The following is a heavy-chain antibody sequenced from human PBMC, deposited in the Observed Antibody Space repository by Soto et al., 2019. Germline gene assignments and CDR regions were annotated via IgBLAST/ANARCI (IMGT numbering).Heavy chain of an antibody. V-gene: IGHV1-18*01. D-gene: IGHD6-13*01. CDR1: GYTFTSYG. CDR3: ARGADDSSQRRYYYYMDV. Sequence: ASVKVSCKASGYTFTSYGISWVRQAPGQGLEWMGWISAYNGNTNYAQKLQGRVTMTTDTSTSTAYMELRSLRSDDTAVYYCARGADDSSQRRYYYYMDVWGKGTTVTVSS. CDR2: ISAYNGNT. J-gene: IGHJ6*03.